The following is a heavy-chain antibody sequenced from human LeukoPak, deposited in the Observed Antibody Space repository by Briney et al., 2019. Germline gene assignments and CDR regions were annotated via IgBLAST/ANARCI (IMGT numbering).Heavy chain of an antibody. CDR1: GFTFSSYA. CDR2: ISGSGGST. Sequence: GGSLRLSCAASGFTFSSYAMSWVRQAPGKGLEWVSAISGSGGSTYYADSVKGRFTISRDNSKNTLYLQMNSLRPEDTAVYYCAKRYGGNPSFDYWGQGTLVTVSS. D-gene: IGHD4-23*01. CDR3: AKRYGGNPSFDY. J-gene: IGHJ4*02. V-gene: IGHV3-23*01.